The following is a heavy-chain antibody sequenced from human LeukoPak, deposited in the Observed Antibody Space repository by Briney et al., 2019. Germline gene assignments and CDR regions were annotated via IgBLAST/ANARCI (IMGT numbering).Heavy chain of an antibody. CDR3: LRYNYGYYFDY. V-gene: IGHV3-21*01. D-gene: IGHD5-18*01. CDR2: ISSSSGYI. Sequence: GGSLRLSCAASGFTFSNYNLNCVRQAPGKGLEWVSSISSSSGYIYYADSVKGRFTISRDSAKSSLYLQMNSLRAEDTAVYYCLRYNYGYYFDYWGQGTLVTVSS. CDR1: GFTFSNYN. J-gene: IGHJ4*02.